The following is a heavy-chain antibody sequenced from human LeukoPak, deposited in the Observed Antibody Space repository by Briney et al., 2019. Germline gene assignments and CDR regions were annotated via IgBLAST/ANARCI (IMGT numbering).Heavy chain of an antibody. Sequence: PSETLSLTCTVSGGSISSSSSYWGWIRQPPGKGLEWIGSIFYSGSTYYNPSLKSRVTISVDTSKNQFSLKLTSVTAADTAVYFCARNFTSTARKWLFQGWFDPWGQGTLVTVSS. V-gene: IGHV4-39*07. CDR1: GGSISSSSSY. D-gene: IGHD3-22*01. J-gene: IGHJ5*02. CDR3: ARNFTSTARKWLFQGWFDP. CDR2: IFYSGST.